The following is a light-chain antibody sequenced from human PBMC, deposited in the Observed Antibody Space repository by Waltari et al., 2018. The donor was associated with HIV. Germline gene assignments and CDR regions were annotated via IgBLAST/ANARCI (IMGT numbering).Light chain of an antibody. J-gene: IGLJ1*01. CDR3: QSYDSSLSGSFV. CDR1: RSNIGSGYD. V-gene: IGLV1-40*01. Sequence: QSVLTQPPSVSGAPGQRVTISCTGRRSNIGSGYDVHCFQQLPGTAPKLLIYADDKRPSGVPDRFSGSKSGTSASLSITGLQAEDEADYYCQSYDSSLSGSFVFGTGTKVTVL. CDR2: ADD.